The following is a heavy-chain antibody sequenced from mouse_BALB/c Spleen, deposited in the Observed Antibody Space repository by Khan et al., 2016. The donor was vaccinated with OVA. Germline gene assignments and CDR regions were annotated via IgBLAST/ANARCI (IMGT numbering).Heavy chain of an antibody. CDR1: GFSLTSYG. V-gene: IGHV2-9*02. CDR3: ARYYGNYGGYFDV. CDR2: IWAGGST. Sequence: VQLQESGPAMVAPSQSLSITCTVSGFSLTSYGVHWVRQPPGKGLEWLGVIWAGGSTNYNSALMSRLRISKDNSKSQVFLKMNSLQTDDTAMYYCARYYGNYGGYFDVWGAGTTVTVSS. D-gene: IGHD2-1*01. J-gene: IGHJ1*01.